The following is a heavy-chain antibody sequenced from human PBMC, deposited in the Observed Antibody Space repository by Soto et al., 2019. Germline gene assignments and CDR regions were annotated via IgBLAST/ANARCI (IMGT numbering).Heavy chain of an antibody. J-gene: IGHJ6*02. CDR3: ARARGDSYYFSYYCMGV. CDR1: GFTFSSYW. CDR2: INSDGSST. Sequence: VQLVESGGGLVQSGGSLRLSCAASGFTFSSYWMHWVRQAPGKGLVWVSRINSDGSSTSYADSVKGRFTISRDNAKNTLYLQMNSLRAEDTAVYYCARARGDSYYFSYYCMGVWGQGNTVNVSS. V-gene: IGHV3-74*01. D-gene: IGHD2-21*02.